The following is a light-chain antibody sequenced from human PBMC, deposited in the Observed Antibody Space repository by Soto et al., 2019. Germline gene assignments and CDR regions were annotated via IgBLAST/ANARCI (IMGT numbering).Light chain of an antibody. CDR1: SSDVCGYIY. J-gene: IGLJ1*01. CDR3: SPYITSSSYV. Sequence: LTQPASVSGSPGQSIAISCTGTSSDVCGYIYVSWYQQHPGKAPKLMIYDVTSRPSGVSYRFSGSKYGNTSSLTISGLQAEDEADYHCSPYITSSSYVFGTGIKVTV. CDR2: DVT. V-gene: IGLV2-14*01.